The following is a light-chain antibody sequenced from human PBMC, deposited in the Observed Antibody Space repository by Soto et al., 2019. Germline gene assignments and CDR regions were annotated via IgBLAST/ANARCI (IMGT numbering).Light chain of an antibody. J-gene: IGLJ1*01. Sequence: SYELTQPPSVSVAPGETARITCGGNNIGSKSVHWYQQKPGQAPVLVIYYDSDRPSGIPAGFSGSNSGNTATLSISRVEAGDDADYYCQLSLSGSDHDVFGTATKLTVL. V-gene: IGLV3-21*04. CDR3: QLSLSGSDHDV. CDR1: NIGSKS. CDR2: YDS.